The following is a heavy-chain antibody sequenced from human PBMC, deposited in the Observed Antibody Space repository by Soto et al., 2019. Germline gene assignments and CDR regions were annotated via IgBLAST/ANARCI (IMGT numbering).Heavy chain of an antibody. J-gene: IGHJ4*02. CDR3: ARDLGGFPDY. CDR2: ISAYNGNR. Sequence: QVQLVQSEAEVKKPGASVKVSCKASGYSFTSYGISWVRQAPGQGLEWMGWISAYNGNRKYAQKFHGRVTMTTDTSTSTAYMELRSLRSDDTAVYYCARDLGGFPDYWGQGTLVTVSS. D-gene: IGHD5-12*01. V-gene: IGHV1-18*01. CDR1: GYSFTSYG.